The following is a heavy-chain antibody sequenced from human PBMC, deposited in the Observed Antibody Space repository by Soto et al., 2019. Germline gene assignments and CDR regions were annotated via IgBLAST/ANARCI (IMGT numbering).Heavy chain of an antibody. V-gene: IGHV3-23*01. CDR1: GFTFSSYA. J-gene: IGHJ3*02. CDR3: AKDSTTYCSGCSCYHDAFDI. D-gene: IGHD2-15*01. CDR2: ISGSGGST. Sequence: EVQLLESGGGLVQPGGSLRLSCAASGFTFSSYAMSWVRQAPGKGLEWVSAISGSGGSTYYADSVKGRFTISRDNSKNTLYLQMNSLRAEDTAVYYCAKDSTTYCSGCSCYHDAFDIWGQGTMVTVSS.